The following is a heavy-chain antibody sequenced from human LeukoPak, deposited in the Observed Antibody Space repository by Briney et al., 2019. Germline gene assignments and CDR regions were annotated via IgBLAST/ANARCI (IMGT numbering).Heavy chain of an antibody. CDR1: GYTFTGYF. V-gene: IGHV1-2*02. CDR3: ASNYYESSGY. D-gene: IGHD3-22*01. J-gene: IGHJ4*02. Sequence: GASVKVSCKTSGYTFTGYFIHWVRQAPGQGLEWMGWINPDSGGTNHAQKFQARVTLTRDTSISTAHMELRRLRSDDTAMYYCASNYYESSGYWGQGTLVTVSS. CDR2: INPDSGGT.